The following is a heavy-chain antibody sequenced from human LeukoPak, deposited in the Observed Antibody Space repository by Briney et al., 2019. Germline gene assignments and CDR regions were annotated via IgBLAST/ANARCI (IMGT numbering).Heavy chain of an antibody. D-gene: IGHD1-26*01. Sequence: GGSLRLSCAASGFSFSTYGMHWVRQAPGKGLEGVAFIRHDRSNKYYADSVKGRFTISRDNSKNTLSLQMNSLRSEDTAVYYCVKDYSGTDGLDIWGQGTMVTVS. V-gene: IGHV3-30*02. CDR3: VKDYSGTDGLDI. CDR2: IRHDRSNK. CDR1: GFSFSTYG. J-gene: IGHJ3*02.